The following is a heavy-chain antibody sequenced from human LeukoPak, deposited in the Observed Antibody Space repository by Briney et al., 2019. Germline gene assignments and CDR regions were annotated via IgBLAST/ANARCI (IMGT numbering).Heavy chain of an antibody. CDR1: GFTFSSYS. J-gene: IGHJ4*02. CDR2: ISSSSRTI. D-gene: IGHD5-18*01. V-gene: IGHV3-48*01. CDR3: ARSPPRYGIDY. Sequence: GGSLRLSCAASGFTFSSYSMNWVRQAPGKGLERVSYISSSSRTIYYAESVKGRFTISRDNAKNSLDLQMSSLRAEDTAVYYCARSPPRYGIDYWGQGTLVTVSS.